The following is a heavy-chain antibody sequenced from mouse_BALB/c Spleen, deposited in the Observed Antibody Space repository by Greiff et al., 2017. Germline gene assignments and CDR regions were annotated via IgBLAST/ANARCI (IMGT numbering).Heavy chain of an antibody. V-gene: IGHV1-69*02. Sequence: VQLQQPGAELVKPGAPVKLSCKASGYTFTSYWMNWVKQRPGRGLEWIGRIDPSDSETHYNQKFKDKATLTVDKSSSTAYIQLSSLTSEDSAVYYCARWAYDHDGGFDYWGQGTTLTVSS. J-gene: IGHJ2*01. CDR2: IDPSDSET. CDR1: GYTFTSYW. D-gene: IGHD2-4*01. CDR3: ARWAYDHDGGFDY.